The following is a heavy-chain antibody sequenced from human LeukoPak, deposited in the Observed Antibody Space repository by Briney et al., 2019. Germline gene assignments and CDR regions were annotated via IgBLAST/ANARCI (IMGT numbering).Heavy chain of an antibody. CDR1: GFTFSSYS. CDR2: IYYSGST. V-gene: IGHV4-30-4*08. CDR3: ARVPLYYYYYGMDV. Sequence: LRLSCAASGFTFSSYSMNWVRQAPGKGLEWIGYIYYSGSTYYNPSLKSRVTISVDTSKNQFSLKLSSVTAADTAVYYCARVPLYYYYYGMDVWGQGTTVTVSS. J-gene: IGHJ6*02.